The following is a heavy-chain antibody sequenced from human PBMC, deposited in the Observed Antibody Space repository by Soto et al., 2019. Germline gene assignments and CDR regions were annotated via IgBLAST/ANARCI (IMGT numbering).Heavy chain of an antibody. D-gene: IGHD2-15*01. Sequence: QLQLQESGPGLVKPSETLSLTCTVSGGSISSSSYYWGWIRQPPGKGLEWIGSIYYSGSTYYNSSRKSRVTIPADTSNNHFSPKLSAVTAADTAVYYCARPGTRVGCCWWYFDLWGRGTLVTVSS. CDR1: GGSISSSSYY. J-gene: IGHJ2*01. CDR2: IYYSGST. V-gene: IGHV4-39*01. CDR3: ARPGTRVGCCWWYFDL.